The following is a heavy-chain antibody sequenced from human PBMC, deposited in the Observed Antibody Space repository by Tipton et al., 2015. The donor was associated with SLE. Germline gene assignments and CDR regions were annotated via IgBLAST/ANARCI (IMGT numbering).Heavy chain of an antibody. CDR1: GGSISSHY. Sequence: TLSLTCTVSGGSISSHYWSWTRQPPGKGLEWIGCFYYSGSTYYNPSLKSRVTISVDTPKNQLSLKLSSVTAADTAVYYCARWRGYGPSFDYWGQGTLVTVSS. V-gene: IGHV4-59*11. CDR2: FYYSGST. D-gene: IGHD5-18*01. CDR3: ARWRGYGPSFDY. J-gene: IGHJ4*02.